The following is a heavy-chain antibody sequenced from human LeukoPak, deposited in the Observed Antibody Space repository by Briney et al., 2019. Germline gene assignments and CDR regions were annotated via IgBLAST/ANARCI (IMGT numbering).Heavy chain of an antibody. D-gene: IGHD3-22*01. Sequence: ASVKVSCKASGYTFTSYDINWVRQATGQGLEWMGWMNPNSGNTGYAQKFQGRVTMTRNTSISTAYMELSSLRSEDTAVCYCASRGQFGDSSGYYYYSWSQGTLVTVSS. J-gene: IGHJ4*02. CDR1: GYTFTSYD. CDR3: ASRGQFGDSSGYYYYS. V-gene: IGHV1-8*01. CDR2: MNPNSGNT.